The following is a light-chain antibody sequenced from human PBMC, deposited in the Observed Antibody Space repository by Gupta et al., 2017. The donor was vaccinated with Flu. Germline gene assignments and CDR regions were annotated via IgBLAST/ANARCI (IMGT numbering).Light chain of an antibody. CDR1: SGSVSSNSY. CDR2: ATD. Sequence: QTVVTQEPAIAVSPGETVTLTCGLSSGSVSSNSYPSWYQQSPGQAPRTLVYATDTRISGVPDRFSGSILGNKAALTITGAQADDESDYYCLLYMGGGVSVFGGGTKLT. CDR3: LLYMGGGVSV. J-gene: IGLJ3*02. V-gene: IGLV8-61*01.